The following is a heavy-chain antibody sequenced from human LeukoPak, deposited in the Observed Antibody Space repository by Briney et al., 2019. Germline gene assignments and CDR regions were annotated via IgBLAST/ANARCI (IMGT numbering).Heavy chain of an antibody. Sequence: PGGSLRLSCAASGFTFSSYGMHWVRQAPGKGLEWVAVISYDGSNKYYADSVRGRFTVSRDIAKNSLFLQMNNLRAEDTAVYYCARNSLYCVGDCYEVFDSWGQGSLVTVSS. D-gene: IGHD2-21*01. V-gene: IGHV3-30*03. CDR1: GFTFSSYG. CDR2: ISYDGSNK. CDR3: ARNSLYCVGDCYEVFDS. J-gene: IGHJ4*02.